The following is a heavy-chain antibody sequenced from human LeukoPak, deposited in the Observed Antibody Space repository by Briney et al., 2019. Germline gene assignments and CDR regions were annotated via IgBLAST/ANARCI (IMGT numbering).Heavy chain of an antibody. D-gene: IGHD4-17*01. J-gene: IGHJ6*04. CDR2: IWYDGSSK. CDR1: GFTFSSYG. CDR3: ARERTVTTNYYYGMDV. Sequence: SGGSLRLSCAASGFTFSSYGMHWVRQAPGKGLEWVAVIWYDGSSKYYADSVKGRFTISRDNSKNTLYLQMNSLRAEDTAVYYCARERTVTTNYYYGMDVWGKGTTVTVSS. V-gene: IGHV3-33*01.